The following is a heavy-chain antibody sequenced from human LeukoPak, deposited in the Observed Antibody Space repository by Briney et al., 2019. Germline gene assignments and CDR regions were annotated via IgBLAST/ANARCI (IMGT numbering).Heavy chain of an antibody. J-gene: IGHJ5*02. CDR2: IYYSGST. D-gene: IGHD6-13*01. CDR3: ARHVIRMTIAATGKRDWFDP. V-gene: IGHV4-39*01. Sequence: SETLSLTCTVSGGSISSSSYYWGWIRQPPGKGLEWIGSIYYSGSTYYNPSLKSRVTISVDTSKNQFSLKLSSVTAADTAVYYCARHVIRMTIAATGKRDWFDPWGQGTLVTVSS. CDR1: GGSISSSSYY.